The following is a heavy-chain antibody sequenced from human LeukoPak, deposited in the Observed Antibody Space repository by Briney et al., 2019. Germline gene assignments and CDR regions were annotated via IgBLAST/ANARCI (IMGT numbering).Heavy chain of an antibody. D-gene: IGHD3-10*01. Sequence: PGGSLRLSCAASGFTFSDYYMSWIRQAPGKGLEWVSYISSSGSTIYYADSVKGRFTISRDNAKNSLYLQMNSLRAEDTAVYYCARPRVRGVITAFDIWGQGTMVTVSS. J-gene: IGHJ3*02. CDR3: ARPRVRGVITAFDI. V-gene: IGHV3-11*01. CDR1: GFTFSDYY. CDR2: ISSSGSTI.